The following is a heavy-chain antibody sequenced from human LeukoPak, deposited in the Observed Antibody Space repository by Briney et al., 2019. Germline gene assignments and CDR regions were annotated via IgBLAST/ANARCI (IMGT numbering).Heavy chain of an antibody. CDR3: ARSFPSYDILPGYYQYYYYYGMDV. CDR1: GGSISSYY. CDR2: IYYSGST. J-gene: IGHJ6*02. D-gene: IGHD3-9*01. V-gene: IGHV4-59*01. Sequence: SETLSLTCTVSGGSISSYYWSWIRQPPGKGLEWIGYIYYSGSTNYNPSLKRRVTISVDTSKNQFSLKLSSVTAADLAVYYCARSFPSYDILPGYYQYYYYYGMDVWGQGTTVTVSS.